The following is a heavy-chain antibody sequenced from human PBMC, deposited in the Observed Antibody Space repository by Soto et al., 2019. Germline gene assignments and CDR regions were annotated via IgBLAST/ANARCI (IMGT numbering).Heavy chain of an antibody. CDR1: GYTFTSYA. D-gene: IGHD6-6*01. CDR3: ALAARPPPGVNGYFGEFDY. J-gene: IGHJ4*02. V-gene: IGHV1-3*01. Sequence: ASVKVSCKASGYTFTSYAMHWVRQAPGQRLEWMGWINAGNGNTKYSQKFQGRVTITRDTSASTAYMELSSLRSEDTAVYYCALAARPPPGVNGYFGEFDYWGQGTLVTVSS. CDR2: INAGNGNT.